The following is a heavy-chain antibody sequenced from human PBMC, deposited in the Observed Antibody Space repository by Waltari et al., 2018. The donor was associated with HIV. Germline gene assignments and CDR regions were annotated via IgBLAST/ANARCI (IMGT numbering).Heavy chain of an antibody. CDR3: AREGKEDYDFWSGYFFGMDV. V-gene: IGHV4-61*02. CDR2: IYTSGST. CDR1: GGSFSSGSYY. D-gene: IGHD3-3*01. Sequence: QVQLQESGPGLVKPSQTLSLTCTVSGGSFSSGSYYWGWIRQPAGKGLEWIGSIYTSGSTNYNPSLKSRVTISVDTSKNQFSLKLSSVTAADTAVYYCAREGKEDYDFWSGYFFGMDVWGQGTTVTVSS. J-gene: IGHJ6*02.